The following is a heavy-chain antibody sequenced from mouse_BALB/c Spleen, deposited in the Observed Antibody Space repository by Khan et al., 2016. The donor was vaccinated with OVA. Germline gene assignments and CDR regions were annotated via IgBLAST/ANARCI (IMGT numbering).Heavy chain of an antibody. V-gene: IGHV1S136*01. CDR1: GYTFTSYV. Sequence: VHVKQSGPELVKPGASVKMSCKASGYTFTSYVMHWVKQKPRQGLEWIGYISPNSDGSKYNEKFRGKATLTSDKSSSTAYMELSSLNSEDSAVYYCLRSLFYYGSAYEGFAYWGQGTLVTVSA. CDR3: LRSLFYYGSAYEGFAY. CDR2: ISPNSDGS. D-gene: IGHD1-1*01. J-gene: IGHJ3*01.